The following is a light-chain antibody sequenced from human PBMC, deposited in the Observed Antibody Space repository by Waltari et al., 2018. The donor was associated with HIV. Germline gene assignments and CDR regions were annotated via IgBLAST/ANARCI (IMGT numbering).Light chain of an antibody. V-gene: IGKV1-39*01. CDR2: AAS. J-gene: IGKJ1*01. CDR1: QSINNY. Sequence: DIQMTQSPSSLSTSVGDSVTITCRASQSINNYLNWYLQRPGEAPKLLIYAASSLQVGVPPRFSGSGSGTDFTLTINTLQPEDFATYFCQQSYSSPPTFGQGTKLEIK. CDR3: QQSYSSPPT.